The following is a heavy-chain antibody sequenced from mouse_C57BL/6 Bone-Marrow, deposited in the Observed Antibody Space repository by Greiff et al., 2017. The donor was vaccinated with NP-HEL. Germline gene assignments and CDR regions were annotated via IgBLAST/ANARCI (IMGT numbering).Heavy chain of an antibody. CDR1: GYSITSGYY. D-gene: IGHD2-1*01. CDR3: ARGPLYYGNTWFAY. Sequence: EVKLQESGPGLVKPSQSLSLTCSVTGYSITSGYYWNWIRQFPGNKLEWMGYISYDGSNNYNPSLKNRISITRDTSKNQFFLKLNSVTTEDTATYYCARGPLYYGNTWFAYWGQGTLVTVSA. J-gene: IGHJ3*01. CDR2: ISYDGSN. V-gene: IGHV3-6*01.